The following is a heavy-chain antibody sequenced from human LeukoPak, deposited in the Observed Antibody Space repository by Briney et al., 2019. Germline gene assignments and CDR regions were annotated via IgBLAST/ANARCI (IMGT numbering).Heavy chain of an antibody. V-gene: IGHV3-33*01. CDR3: ARRYRIAAAGTFYYYMDV. CDR2: IWYDGSNK. J-gene: IGHJ6*03. Sequence: GGSLRLSCAASGFTFSSYGMHWVRQAPGKGLEWVAVIWYDGSNKYYADSVKGRFTISRDNSKNTLYLQMNSLRAEDTAVYYCARRYRIAAAGTFYYYMDVWGKGTTVTVSS. CDR1: GFTFSSYG. D-gene: IGHD6-13*01.